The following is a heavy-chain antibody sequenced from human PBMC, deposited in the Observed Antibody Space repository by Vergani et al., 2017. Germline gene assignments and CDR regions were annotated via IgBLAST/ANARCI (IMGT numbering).Heavy chain of an antibody. V-gene: IGHV4-59*01. CDR3: ARSIVRRNPPDYFDN. CDR2: VEDSGYF. CDR1: GGSLSGYY. J-gene: IGHJ4*02. D-gene: IGHD1-14*01. Sequence: QVQLQESGAGLVRPSETLSLTCTVSGGSLSGYYWNWIRQTPGEGLEWIGYVEDSGYFNYNPSLKTRVSMSSDTANNQFTLMLSSVAVADTAVYCCARSIVRRNPPDYFDNWGQGTLVTVSS.